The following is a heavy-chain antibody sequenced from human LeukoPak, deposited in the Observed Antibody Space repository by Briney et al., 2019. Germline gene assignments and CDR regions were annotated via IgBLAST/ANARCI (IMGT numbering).Heavy chain of an antibody. CDR1: GFTFSSYA. D-gene: IGHD3-22*01. J-gene: IGHJ4*02. CDR3: ARIFYDSSGYYYDY. V-gene: IGHV3-64*02. Sequence: PGGSLRLSCAASGFTFSSYAMHWVRQAPGKGLEYVSAITSSGGSTFYADSVKGRFTISRDNSKNTLYLQMGSLRAEDMAVYYCARIFYDSSGYYYDYWGQGTLVTVYS. CDR2: ITSSGGST.